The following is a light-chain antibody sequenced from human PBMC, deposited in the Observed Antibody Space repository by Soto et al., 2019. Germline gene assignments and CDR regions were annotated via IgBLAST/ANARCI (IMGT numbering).Light chain of an antibody. CDR2: GAS. CDR1: ERVSTN. V-gene: IGKV3-11*01. Sequence: DIVMTQSPLTLSVSPGESVTLSCRASERVSTNLAWYQQTPGQAPRLLIYGASSRATGIPDRFSGSGSGTDFTLTISRLEPEDFAVYYCQHRSNWPPITFGQGTRLEIK. CDR3: QHRSNWPPIT. J-gene: IGKJ5*01.